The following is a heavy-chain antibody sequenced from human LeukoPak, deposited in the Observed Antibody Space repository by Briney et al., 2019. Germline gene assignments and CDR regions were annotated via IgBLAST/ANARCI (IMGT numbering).Heavy chain of an antibody. V-gene: IGHV3-21*01. D-gene: IGHD3-16*01. CDR3: ARDLGYYGMDV. Sequence: GGSLRLSCAASGFTFSSYRMNWVRQAPGKGLEWVSSISSSSSYIYYADSVKGRFTISRDNAKNSLYLQMNSLRAEDTAVYYCARDLGYYGMDVWGQGTTVTVSS. CDR2: ISSSSSYI. J-gene: IGHJ6*02. CDR1: GFTFSSYR.